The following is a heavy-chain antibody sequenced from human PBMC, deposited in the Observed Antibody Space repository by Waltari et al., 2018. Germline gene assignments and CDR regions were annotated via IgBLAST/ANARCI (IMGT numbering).Heavy chain of an antibody. CDR2: IYYSGST. J-gene: IGHJ4*02. CDR1: GGSISSYY. V-gene: IGHV4-59*01. D-gene: IGHD1-20*01. Sequence: VQLQESGPGLVKPSETLSLTCTVSGGSISSYYWSWIRQPPGKGLEWIGYIYYSGSTNYNPALKSRVTISVDTSKNQFSLKLSSVTAADTAVYYCARADLTGTIDYWGQGTLVTVSS. CDR3: ARADLTGTIDY.